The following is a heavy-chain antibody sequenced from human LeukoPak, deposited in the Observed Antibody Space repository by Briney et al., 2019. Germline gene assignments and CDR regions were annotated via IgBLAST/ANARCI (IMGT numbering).Heavy chain of an antibody. CDR3: ARGITRLDYYFDY. Sequence: GGSLRLSCAASGFTFSSYAMHWVRQAPGKGLEWVAVISYDGSNKYYADSVKGRFTISRDNSKNTLYLQMNSLRAEDTAVYYCARGITRLDYYFDYWGQGTLVNVSS. V-gene: IGHV3-30*01. CDR1: GFTFSSYA. D-gene: IGHD1-14*01. CDR2: ISYDGSNK. J-gene: IGHJ4*02.